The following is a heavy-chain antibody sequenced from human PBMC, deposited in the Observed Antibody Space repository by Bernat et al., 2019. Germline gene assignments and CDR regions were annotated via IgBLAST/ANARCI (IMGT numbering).Heavy chain of an antibody. V-gene: IGHV4-34*01. D-gene: IGHD1-26*01. J-gene: IGHJ4*02. Sequence: QVRLQQWGAGLLKPSETLSLTCAVYGGSFSGYYWSWIRQPPGKGLEWIGEINHSGSTNYNPSLKSRVTISVDTSKNQFSLKLSSVTAADTAVYYCARLSGSDPHAVDYWGQGTLVTVSS. CDR3: ARLSGSDPHAVDY. CDR1: GGSFSGYY. CDR2: INHSGST.